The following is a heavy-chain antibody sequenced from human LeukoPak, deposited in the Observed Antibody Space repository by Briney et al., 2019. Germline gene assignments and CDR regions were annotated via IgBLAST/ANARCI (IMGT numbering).Heavy chain of an antibody. CDR1: GGTFSSYA. D-gene: IGHD1-26*01. J-gene: IGHJ5*02. CDR3: ARNSIVGATLRVSNRFDP. Sequence: SVKVSCKASGGTFSSYAISWVRQAPGQGLEWMGRIIPILGIANYAQKFQGRVTITADKSTSTAYMELSSLRSEDTAVYYCARNSIVGATLRVSNRFDPWGQGTLVTVSS. V-gene: IGHV1-69*04. CDR2: IIPILGIA.